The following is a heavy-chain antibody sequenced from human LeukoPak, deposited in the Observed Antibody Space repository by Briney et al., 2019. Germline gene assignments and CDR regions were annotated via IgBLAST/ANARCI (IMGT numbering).Heavy chain of an antibody. D-gene: IGHD3-22*01. CDR2: TYYRSKRYH. Sequence: SHTLSLPCAISGDRLSSNSAAWHWLTQSPSRGVECLVRTYYRSKRYHDYALSVKSRITINPDTSKNQFSLQLTSVTPEDTAVYYCARELPGGPSYYDSSGYYYERYYYYYMDVWGKGTTVTVSS. J-gene: IGHJ6*03. CDR1: GDRLSSNSAA. V-gene: IGHV6-1*01. CDR3: ARELPGGPSYYDSSGYYYERYYYYYMDV.